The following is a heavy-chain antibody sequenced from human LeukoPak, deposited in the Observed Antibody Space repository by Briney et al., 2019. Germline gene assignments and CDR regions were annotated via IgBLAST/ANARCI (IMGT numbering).Heavy chain of an antibody. CDR1: ADSTSSGYY. CDR2: IYHDGST. D-gene: IGHD3-3*01. CDR3: ARARGDYDFWSGYYSTREDAFDI. J-gene: IGHJ3*02. Sequence: SETLSLTCAVSADSTSSGYYWGWIRQPPGKGLEWMGSIYHDGSTYYNPSLKSRVTISVDTSKNQFSLKLSSVTAAYTAVYYCARARGDYDFWSGYYSTREDAFDIWGQGTMVTVSS. V-gene: IGHV4-38-2*01.